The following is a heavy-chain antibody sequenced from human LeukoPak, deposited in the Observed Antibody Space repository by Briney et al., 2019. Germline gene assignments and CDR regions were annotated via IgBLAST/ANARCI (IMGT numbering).Heavy chain of an antibody. CDR1: GFTFSDYY. CDR2: ISSSGSTI. D-gene: IGHD3-9*01. Sequence: PGGSLRLSCAASGFTFSDYYMSWIRQAPGKGLEWVSYISSSGSTIYYADSVKGRFTISRDNAKNSLYLQMNSLRAEDTAVYYCASLPFTYYDILAPPRWFDPWGQGTLVTVSS. CDR3: ASLPFTYYDILAPPRWFDP. J-gene: IGHJ5*02. V-gene: IGHV3-11*01.